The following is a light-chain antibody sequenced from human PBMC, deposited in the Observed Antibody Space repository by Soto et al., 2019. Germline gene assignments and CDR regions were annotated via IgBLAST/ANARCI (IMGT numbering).Light chain of an antibody. V-gene: IGLV2-14*01. CDR2: EVS. J-gene: IGLJ2*01. CDR1: SSDVGAYNY. Sequence: QSALTQPASVSGSPGQSITISCTGTSSDVGAYNYVSWFQQHPGKAPKVMIYEVSNRPSGVSNRFSASKSGNTASLTISGLQADDEANYYCSSYTRSSTVVFGGGTKVTVL. CDR3: SSYTRSSTVV.